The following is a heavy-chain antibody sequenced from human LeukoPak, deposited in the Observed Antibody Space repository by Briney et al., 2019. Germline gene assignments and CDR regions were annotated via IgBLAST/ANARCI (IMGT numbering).Heavy chain of an antibody. CDR1: GFTFSSYG. CDR3: AKSEEEEAFDY. V-gene: IGHV3-30*18. J-gene: IGHJ4*02. CDR2: ISYDGSNK. Sequence: PGGSLRLSCAASGFTFSSYGMHWVRQAPGKGLEWVAVISYDGSNKYYADSVKGRFTISRDNSKNTLHLQMSSLRAEDTAVYYCAKSEEEEAFDYWGQGTLVTVSS.